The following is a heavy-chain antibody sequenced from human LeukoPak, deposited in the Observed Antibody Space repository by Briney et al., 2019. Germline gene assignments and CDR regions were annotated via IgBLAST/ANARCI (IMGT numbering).Heavy chain of an antibody. CDR1: GGSLSGHY. CDR3: ARLFDNDISGDPDTFDV. Sequence: MPSETLSLTCTVSGGSLSGHYWSWIRQPPGKRLEWIGYVSYTGRTKYNPSLQSRVTISIDTSKSQFSLKLTSVTSADTAVYSCARLFDNDISGDPDTFDVWGQGATVIVSS. CDR2: VSYTGRT. D-gene: IGHD3-22*01. J-gene: IGHJ3*01. V-gene: IGHV4-59*11.